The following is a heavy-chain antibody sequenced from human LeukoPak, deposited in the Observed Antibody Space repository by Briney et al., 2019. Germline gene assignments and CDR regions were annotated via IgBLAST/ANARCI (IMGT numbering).Heavy chain of an antibody. CDR1: GYTLTELS. V-gene: IGHV1-24*01. D-gene: IGHD3-3*01. CDR3: ATRLMTIFGVVMAFDY. CDR2: FDPEDGET. J-gene: IGHJ4*02. Sequence: ASVKVSCKVSGYTLTELSMHWVRQAPGKGLEWMGGFDPEDGETIYAQKFQGRVTMTEDTSTDTAYMELSSLRSEDTAVYYCATRLMTIFGVVMAFDYWGQGTLVTVSS.